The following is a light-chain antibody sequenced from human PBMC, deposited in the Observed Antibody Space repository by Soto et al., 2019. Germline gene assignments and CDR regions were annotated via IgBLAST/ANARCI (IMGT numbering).Light chain of an antibody. CDR1: QSVSSY. V-gene: IGKV3-11*01. CDR2: DAS. J-gene: IGKJ4*01. CDR3: QQRSNWPGGLT. Sequence: EIVLTQSPATLSLSPGERATLSCRASQSVSSYLAWYQQEPGQAPRLLIYDASNRATGIPARFSGSGSGTDFTLTISSLEPEDFAVYYCQQRSNWPGGLTFGGGTKVEIK.